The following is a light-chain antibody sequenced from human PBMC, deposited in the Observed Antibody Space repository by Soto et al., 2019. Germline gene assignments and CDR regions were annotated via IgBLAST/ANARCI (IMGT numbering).Light chain of an antibody. CDR1: SSDVGAYNY. CDR2: DVN. Sequence: QPALAQPRSVSGSPGQSVTISCTGSSSDVGAYNYVSWYQHNTGKAPKLLIYDVNKRPSGVPDRFSGSKFGNTASLTISGLQADDEATFYCCSYAGSYDYVFRTGTKVTVL. V-gene: IGLV2-11*01. J-gene: IGLJ1*01. CDR3: CSYAGSYDYV.